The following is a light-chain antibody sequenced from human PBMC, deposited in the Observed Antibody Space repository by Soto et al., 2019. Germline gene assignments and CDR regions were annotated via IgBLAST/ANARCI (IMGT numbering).Light chain of an antibody. Sequence: EFVLTQSPSTLSLSPGERATLSCRASQSVSSYLAWYQQKLGQAPRLLIYGASTRATGISARFSGSGSGTEFTLTISSLQSEDFAIYYCQQYKNWPRTFGQGTKVDIK. CDR1: QSVSSY. J-gene: IGKJ1*01. CDR2: GAS. CDR3: QQYKNWPRT. V-gene: IGKV3-15*01.